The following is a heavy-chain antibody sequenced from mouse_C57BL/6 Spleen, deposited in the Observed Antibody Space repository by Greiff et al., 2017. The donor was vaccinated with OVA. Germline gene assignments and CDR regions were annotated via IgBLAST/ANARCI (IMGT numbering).Heavy chain of an antibody. CDR3: ARSNAWFAY. D-gene: IGHD4-1*01. CDR1: GYSITSGYY. V-gene: IGHV3-6*01. J-gene: IGHJ3*01. CDR2: ISYDGSN. Sequence: EVQRVESGPGLVKPSQSLSLTCSVTGYSITSGYYWNWIRQFPGNKLEWMGYISYDGSNNYNPSLKNRISITRDTSKNQFFLKLNSVTTEDTATYYCARSNAWFAYWGQGTLVTVSA.